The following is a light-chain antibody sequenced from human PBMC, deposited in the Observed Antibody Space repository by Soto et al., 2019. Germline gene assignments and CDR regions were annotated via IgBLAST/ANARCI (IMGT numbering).Light chain of an antibody. J-gene: IGKJ1*01. CDR1: QSVSSNY. CDR2: GAS. Sequence: EIVLTQSPGTLSLSPGERATLSCRASQSVSSNYLAWYHQKPGQAPRPLIYGASSRATGIPDRFSGSGAGTDFTLTISRLEPVDFAVYYCQQYGSSPWTFGQGTKVEIK. CDR3: QQYGSSPWT. V-gene: IGKV3-20*01.